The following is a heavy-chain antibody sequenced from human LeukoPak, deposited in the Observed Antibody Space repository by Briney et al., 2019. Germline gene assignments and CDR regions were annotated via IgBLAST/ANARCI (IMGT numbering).Heavy chain of an antibody. D-gene: IGHD6-19*01. J-gene: IGHJ4*02. CDR1: GFNFDDYS. Sequence: GGSLRLSCAASGFNFDDYSMHWVRQVPGKGLEWVSLISWDGGTTFYSDSVKGRFTISRDNSRNSLYLQMNSLRTEDTALYYCAKDINRIAMAGTFAYWGQGTLVTVSS. V-gene: IGHV3-43*01. CDR2: ISWDGGTT. CDR3: AKDINRIAMAGTFAY.